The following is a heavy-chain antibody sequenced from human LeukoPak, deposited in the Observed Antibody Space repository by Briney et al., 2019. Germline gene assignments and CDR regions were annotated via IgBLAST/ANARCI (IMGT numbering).Heavy chain of an antibody. V-gene: IGHV3-48*01. Sequence: GGSLRLSCAASGFTFSSYSMNWVRQAPGKGLEWVSCISSSSSTIYYADSVKGRFTISRDNAKNSLYLQMNSLRAEDTAVYYCARDRAGSGYHDAFDIWGQGTMVTVSS. CDR1: GFTFSSYS. J-gene: IGHJ3*02. CDR2: ISSSSSTI. CDR3: ARDRAGSGYHDAFDI. D-gene: IGHD3-22*01.